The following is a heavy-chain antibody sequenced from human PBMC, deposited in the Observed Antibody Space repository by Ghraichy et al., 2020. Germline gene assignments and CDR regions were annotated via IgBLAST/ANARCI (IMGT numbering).Heavy chain of an antibody. CDR2: ISSSSTI. CDR3: ARDRREDCGGDCYLRTNDY. CDR1: GFTFSSYS. V-gene: IGHV3-48*02. J-gene: IGHJ4*02. D-gene: IGHD2-21*01. Sequence: GGSLRLSCAASGFTFSSYSMNWVRQAPGKGLEWVSYISSSSTIYYADSVKGRFTISRDNAKNSLYLQMNSLRDEDTAVYYCARDRREDCGGDCYLRTNDYWGQGTLVTVSS.